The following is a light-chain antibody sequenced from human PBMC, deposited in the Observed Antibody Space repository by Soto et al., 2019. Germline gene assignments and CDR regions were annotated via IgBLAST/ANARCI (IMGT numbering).Light chain of an antibody. CDR3: QQYGSSPTT. CDR2: GAS. Sequence: EIVLTQSPGTLSLSPGERATLSCRASQSVSSNYLAWYQQKPGQAPRLLIYGASSRATGIPDRFSGSGSGTDFTLTISRLEPEDFAVYYCQQYGSSPTTFGQATKVEIK. J-gene: IGKJ1*01. V-gene: IGKV3-20*01. CDR1: QSVSSNY.